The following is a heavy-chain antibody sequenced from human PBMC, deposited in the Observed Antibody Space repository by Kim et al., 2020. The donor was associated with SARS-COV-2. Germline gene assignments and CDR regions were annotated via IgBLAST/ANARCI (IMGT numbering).Heavy chain of an antibody. CDR1: GFTFSSCA. Sequence: GGSLRLSCAASGFTFSSCAIHWVRQAPGKGLEWVAVISYDGSNKNYADSVKGRFTISRDNSKNTLYLQMNSLRGEDTALYYCARDPLSRLRGVTYSYYGMDVWGQGTTVTVSS. V-gene: IGHV3-30-3*01. J-gene: IGHJ6*02. CDR2: ISYDGSNK. D-gene: IGHD3-10*01. CDR3: ARDPLSRLRGVTYSYYGMDV.